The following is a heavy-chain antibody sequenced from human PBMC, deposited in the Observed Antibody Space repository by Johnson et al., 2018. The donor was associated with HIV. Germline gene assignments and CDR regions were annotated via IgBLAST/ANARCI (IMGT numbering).Heavy chain of an antibody. V-gene: IGHV3-7*03. Sequence: VQLVESGGGVVQPGGSLTLSCTASGFTFSDFRMSWVRQAPGRGLAWVANITVDGREKYYVDSVKGRFTISRDNSKNTLFLQMNSLRAEDTAFYYCARANSYGDYRAKAFDIWGQGTMVTVSS. CDR3: ARANSYGDYRAKAFDI. CDR2: ITVDGREK. J-gene: IGHJ3*02. CDR1: GFTFSDFR. D-gene: IGHD4-17*01.